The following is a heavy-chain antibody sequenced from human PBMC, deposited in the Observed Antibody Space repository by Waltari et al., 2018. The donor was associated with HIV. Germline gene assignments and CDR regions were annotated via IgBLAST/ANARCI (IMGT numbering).Heavy chain of an antibody. CDR1: GGSFSGYY. Sequence: QVQLQQWGAGLLKPSETLSLTCAVYGGSFSGYYWSWIRQPPGKGLEWIGEINHSGSTNYNPYLKSRVTISVDTSKNQFSLKLSSVTAADTAVYYCARGAEQQLDLVDYWGQGTLVTVSS. CDR2: INHSGST. V-gene: IGHV4-34*01. CDR3: ARGAEQQLDLVDY. J-gene: IGHJ4*02. D-gene: IGHD6-13*01.